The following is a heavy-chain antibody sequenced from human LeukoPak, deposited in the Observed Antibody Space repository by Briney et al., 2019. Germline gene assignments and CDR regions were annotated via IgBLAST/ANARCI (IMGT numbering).Heavy chain of an antibody. D-gene: IGHD5-18*01. CDR2: VLDNVRT. Sequence: PSETLALTCTVSGGSISSYYWSWVRQPPGKGLEWVGYVLDNVRTKDNPPLNSRFTTSADTSKNQFSLRLPSVAAADTAVYSSATIKRGNIFGFFDFWGQGILVTVSS. CDR1: GGSISSYY. CDR3: ATIKRGNIFGFFDF. V-gene: IGHV4-59*01. J-gene: IGHJ4*02.